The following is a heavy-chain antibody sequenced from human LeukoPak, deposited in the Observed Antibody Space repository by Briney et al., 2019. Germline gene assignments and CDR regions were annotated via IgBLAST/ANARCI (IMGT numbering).Heavy chain of an antibody. D-gene: IGHD6-19*01. CDR1: GFTFSSYA. CDR3: AEEKGYSSGWYLLLDY. CDR2: ISGSGGST. Sequence: TGGSLRLSCAASGFTFSSYAMSWVRQAPGKGLEWVSAISGSGGSTYYADSVKGRFTISRDNSKNTLYLQMNSLRAEDTAVYYCAEEKGYSSGWYLLLDYWGQGTLVTVSS. V-gene: IGHV3-23*01. J-gene: IGHJ4*02.